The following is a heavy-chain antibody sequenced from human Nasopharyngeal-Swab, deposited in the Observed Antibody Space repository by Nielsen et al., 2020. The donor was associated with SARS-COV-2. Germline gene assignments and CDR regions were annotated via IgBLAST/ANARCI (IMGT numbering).Heavy chain of an antibody. CDR2: IRSKGNTYAT. Sequence: GESLKISCAASGFTFSDSAIHWVRQASGKGLEWVGHIRSKGNTYATAYAASVKGRFIIFRDDPTNTAYLQMNSLKTEDTAVYYCTRCGGGCYSGRDYWGQGTLVTVSS. V-gene: IGHV3-73*01. CDR3: TRCGGGCYSGRDY. J-gene: IGHJ4*02. CDR1: GFTFSDSA. D-gene: IGHD2-15*01.